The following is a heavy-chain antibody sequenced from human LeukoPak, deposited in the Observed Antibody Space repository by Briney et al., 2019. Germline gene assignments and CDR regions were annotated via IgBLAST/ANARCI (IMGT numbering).Heavy chain of an antibody. V-gene: IGHV3-23*01. CDR3: AKMTTVTLSHAEYFQH. CDR1: GFTFSSYA. D-gene: IGHD4-17*01. CDR2: ISGSGGST. Sequence: GGSLRLSCAASGFTFSSYAMSWVRQAPGKGLEWVSAISGSGGSTYYADSVKGRLTISRDNSKNTLYLQMNSLRAEDTAVYYCAKMTTVTLSHAEYFQHWGQGTLVTVSS. J-gene: IGHJ1*01.